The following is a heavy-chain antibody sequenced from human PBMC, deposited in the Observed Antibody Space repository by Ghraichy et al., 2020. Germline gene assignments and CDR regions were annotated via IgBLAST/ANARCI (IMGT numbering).Heavy chain of an antibody. CDR1: GFTFSSYV. CDR3: AKRSTEYYYYTMDA. CDR2: ISGSGGDS. Sequence: GGSLRLSCAASGFTFSSYVMSWVRQAPGKGLEWVSSISGSGGDSYYADSVKGRFTISRDNSKNTLYLQMNSLRAEDTAIYFCAKRSTEYYYYTMDAWGQGTTVAVSS. V-gene: IGHV3-23*01. J-gene: IGHJ6*02. D-gene: IGHD1-14*01.